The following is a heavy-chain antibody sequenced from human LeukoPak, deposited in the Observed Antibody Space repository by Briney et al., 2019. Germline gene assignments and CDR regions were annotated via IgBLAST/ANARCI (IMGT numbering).Heavy chain of an antibody. V-gene: IGHV4-34*01. CDR3: ARGDAGWYFDL. J-gene: IGHJ2*01. CDR2: INHSGST. Sequence: SETLSLTCAVYGGSFSGYYWSWIRQPPGKGLEWIGEINHSGSTNYNPSLKSRVTISVDTSKNQFSLKLSSVTAADTAVYYCARGDAGWYFDLWGRGTLVTVSS. CDR1: GGSFSGYY.